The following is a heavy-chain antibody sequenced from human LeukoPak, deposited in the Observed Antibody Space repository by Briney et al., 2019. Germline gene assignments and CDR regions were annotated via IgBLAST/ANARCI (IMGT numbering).Heavy chain of an antibody. CDR2: IYYSGST. CDR3: ARDPLYCSSTSCYTTNFDY. CDR1: GGSFSGYY. V-gene: IGHV4-34*01. Sequence: SETLSLTCAVYGGSFSGYYWGWIRQPPGKGLEWIGSIYYSGSTYYNPSLKSRVTISVDTSKNQFSLKLSSVTAADTAVYYCARDPLYCSSTSCYTTNFDYWGQGTLVTVSS. J-gene: IGHJ4*02. D-gene: IGHD2-2*02.